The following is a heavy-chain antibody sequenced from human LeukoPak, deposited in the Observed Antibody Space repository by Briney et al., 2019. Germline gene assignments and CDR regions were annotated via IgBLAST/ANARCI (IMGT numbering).Heavy chain of an antibody. D-gene: IGHD3-22*01. CDR3: ARERAYYYDSSGYYRY. CDR1: GYTFTCYD. V-gene: IGHV1-8*03. J-gene: IGHJ4*02. CDR2: MNPNSGNT. Sequence: ASVKVSCKASGYTFTCYDINWVRQATGQGLEWMGWMNPNSGNTGYAQKFQGRVTITADKSTSTAYMELSSLRSEDTAVYYCARERAYYYDSSGYYRYWGQGTLVTVSS.